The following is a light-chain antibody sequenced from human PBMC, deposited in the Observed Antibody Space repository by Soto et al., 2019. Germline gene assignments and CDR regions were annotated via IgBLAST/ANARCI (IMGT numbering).Light chain of an antibody. V-gene: IGKV1-5*03. J-gene: IGKJ2*01. Sequence: DIQMTQSPATLSASVGDRVIITCRASQSSSRWLAWYQQKPGKAHKLLIYQDSSLERGVPSRFSGSGSGTEFTLTIGSLHPDYFATYYCQQYSSYSTFGQGTKLEIK. CDR3: QQYSSYST. CDR2: QDS. CDR1: QSSSRW.